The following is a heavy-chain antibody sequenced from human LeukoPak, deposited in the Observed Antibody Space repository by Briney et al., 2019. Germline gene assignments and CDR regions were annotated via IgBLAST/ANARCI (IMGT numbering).Heavy chain of an antibody. J-gene: IGHJ4*02. D-gene: IGHD3/OR15-3a*01. CDR2: ISGGSGTT. CDR1: GFTYSSYG. Sequence: GGSLRLSCEASGFTYSSYGITWVRQAPGKGLEWVSGISGGSGTTHYAASVKGRFTISGDNSKNTLYLQMNSLRAEDTAVYYCAKAGLIYKHNDYWGQGTLVTVSS. V-gene: IGHV3-23*01. CDR3: AKAGLIYKHNDY.